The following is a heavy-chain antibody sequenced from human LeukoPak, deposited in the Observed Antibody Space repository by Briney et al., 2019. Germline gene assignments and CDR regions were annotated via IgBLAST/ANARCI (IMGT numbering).Heavy chain of an antibody. CDR3: ATFVEGSSTSFPMAYYYMDV. D-gene: IGHD2-2*01. CDR2: ISAYNGNT. J-gene: IGHJ6*03. CDR1: GYTFTSYD. V-gene: IGHV1-18*01. Sequence: GASVKVSCKAFGYTFTSYDISWVRQAPGQGLEWMGWISAYNGNTNYAQKFQDRVTMTTDTSTSTAYMDLRSLRSEDTAVYYCATFVEGSSTSFPMAYYYMDVWGKGTTVTVSS.